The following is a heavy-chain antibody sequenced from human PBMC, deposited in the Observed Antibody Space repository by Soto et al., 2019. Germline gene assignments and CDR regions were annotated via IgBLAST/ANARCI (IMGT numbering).Heavy chain of an antibody. D-gene: IGHD6-13*01. CDR3: ARLSQLVHDL. Sequence: ESLKISCKGSGYSFTNYWISWVRQMPGKGLEWMWRIDPSDSYTSYSPSFQGHVTISADKSISTAFLQWSSLKASDNAMYYCARLSQLVHDLWGQGTLVTVSS. CDR2: IDPSDSYT. CDR1: GYSFTNYW. J-gene: IGHJ5*02. V-gene: IGHV5-10-1*01.